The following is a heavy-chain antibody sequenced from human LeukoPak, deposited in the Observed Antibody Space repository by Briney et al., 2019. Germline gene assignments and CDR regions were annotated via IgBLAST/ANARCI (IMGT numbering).Heavy chain of an antibody. J-gene: IGHJ3*02. D-gene: IGHD4-17*01. CDR2: ISAYNGNT. V-gene: IGHV1-18*01. CDR3: ARDKIRNYGAAFDI. Sequence: ASVKVSCKASGYTFTSYGISWVRQAPGQGLEWMGWISAYNGNTNYAQKLQGRATMTTDTSTSTAYMELRSLRSDDTAVYYCARDKIRNYGAAFDIWGQGTMVTVSS. CDR1: GYTFTSYG.